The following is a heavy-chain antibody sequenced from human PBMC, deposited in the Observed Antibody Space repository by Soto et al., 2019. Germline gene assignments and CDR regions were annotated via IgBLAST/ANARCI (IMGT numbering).Heavy chain of an antibody. CDR2: ISGRGGTT. Sequence: EVQLLESGGGLGQPGGSLRLSCAASGFTFRIHDMTRVRQAAGKGLEWVSAISGRGGTTYYADSVKGRFTISRDISKNTLYLQMNSLRADDTAVYYCVKAHWGDYWGQGTLVTVSS. J-gene: IGHJ4*02. CDR1: GFTFRIHD. D-gene: IGHD7-27*01. V-gene: IGHV3-23*01. CDR3: VKAHWGDY.